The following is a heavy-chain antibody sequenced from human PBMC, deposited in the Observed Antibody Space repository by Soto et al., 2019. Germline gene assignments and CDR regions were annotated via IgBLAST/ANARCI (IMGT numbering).Heavy chain of an antibody. J-gene: IGHJ6*02. Sequence: QLQLQESGPGLVKPSETLSLTCTVSGGSITSSSYYWGWIRQPPGKGLEWIGCIYYSGSTYYNPSLSTCVTIPVDTSMYPFSLKLSSVTAADTAVYHCARHDTYGDYATGYYYCMDVWGQGTTVTVAS. CDR1: GGSITSSSYY. D-gene: IGHD4-17*01. CDR3: ARHDTYGDYATGYYYCMDV. CDR2: IYYSGST. V-gene: IGHV4-39*01.